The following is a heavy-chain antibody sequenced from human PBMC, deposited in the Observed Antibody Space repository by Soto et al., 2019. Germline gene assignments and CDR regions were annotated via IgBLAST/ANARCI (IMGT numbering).Heavy chain of an antibody. D-gene: IGHD3-22*01. V-gene: IGHV1-18*01. J-gene: IGHJ5*02. CDR1: GYTFTSYG. Sequence: QVQLVQSGTEVKKPGASVKVSCKASGYTFTSYGISWVRQAPGQGLEWMGWISSYNGNTNYAQKFQGRVTMTTDTXTXTXXMELRSLRSDDTAVYYCAREAPGRYYDSSDNWFDAWGQGTLVTVSS. CDR2: ISSYNGNT. CDR3: AREAPGRYYDSSDNWFDA.